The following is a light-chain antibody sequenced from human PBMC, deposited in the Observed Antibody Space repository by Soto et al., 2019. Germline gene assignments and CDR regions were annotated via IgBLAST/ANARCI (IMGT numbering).Light chain of an antibody. Sequence: EIVVTQSPATLSVSPGERVTLSCRASQSVGSYLAWYQQKLGQAPRLLIYDASKRATGIPARFSGSGSGTVFTLTINSLEPEDFAVYYCQQRNYWPITFGQGTRLEI. CDR1: QSVGSY. CDR2: DAS. J-gene: IGKJ5*01. V-gene: IGKV3-11*01. CDR3: QQRNYWPIT.